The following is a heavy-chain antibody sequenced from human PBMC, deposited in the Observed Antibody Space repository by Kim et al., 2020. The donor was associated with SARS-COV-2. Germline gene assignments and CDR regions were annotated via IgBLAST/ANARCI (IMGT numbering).Heavy chain of an antibody. CDR2: INHSGST. D-gene: IGHD6-19*01. J-gene: IGHJ4*01. Sequence: SETLSLTCAVYGGSFSGYYWSWIRQPPGKGLEWIGEINHSGSTNYNPSLKSRVTISVDTTKNQFSLKLSSVTAADTAAYYCSRAGRQWLGSPIFYYFDY. CDR1: GGSFSGYY. V-gene: IGHV4-34*01. CDR3: SRAGRQWLGSPIFYYFDY.